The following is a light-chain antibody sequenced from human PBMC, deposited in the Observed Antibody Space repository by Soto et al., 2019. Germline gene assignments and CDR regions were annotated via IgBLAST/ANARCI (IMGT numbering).Light chain of an antibody. J-gene: IGKJ4*01. CDR1: QGMSTY. CDR2: SAS. Sequence: DIQLTLSPSFLSASVGDTVTITCRASQGMSTYLAWYQQKPGKVPKLLIRSASTLQSGVPPRFSGGGSGTEFTLTISTLQPDDSGIYYCQQLNGYQLAFGGGTNVEIK. V-gene: IGKV1-9*01. CDR3: QQLNGYQLA.